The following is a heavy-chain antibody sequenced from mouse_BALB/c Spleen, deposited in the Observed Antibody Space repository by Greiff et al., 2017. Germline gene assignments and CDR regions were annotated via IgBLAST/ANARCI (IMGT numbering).Heavy chain of an antibody. J-gene: IGHJ4*01. V-gene: IGHV2-6-2*01. CDR2: IWSDGST. CDR1: GFSLTSYG. Sequence: QVQLKESGPDLVAPSQSLSITCTVSGFSLTSYGVHWVRQPPGKGLEWLVVIWSDGSTTYNSALKSRLSISKDNSKSQVFLKMNSLQTDDTAMYYRSRHVGDDGYYYAMDYWGQGTSVTVSS. CDR3: SRHVGDDGYYYAMDY. D-gene: IGHD2-2*01.